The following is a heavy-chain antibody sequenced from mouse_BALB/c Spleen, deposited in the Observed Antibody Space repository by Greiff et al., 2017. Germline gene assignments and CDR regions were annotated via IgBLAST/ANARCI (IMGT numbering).Heavy chain of an antibody. CDR2: INPYNGAT. Sequence: EVQLQQSGPELVKPGASVKISCKASGYSFTGYYMHWAKQSHVKSLEWIGRINPYNGATSYNQNFKDKASLTVDKSSSTAYMELHSLTSEDSAVYYCARKGNYRYDVDAMDYWGQGTSVTVSS. CDR1: GYSFTGYY. CDR3: ARKGNYRYDVDAMDY. J-gene: IGHJ4*01. V-gene: IGHV1-26*01. D-gene: IGHD2-14*01.